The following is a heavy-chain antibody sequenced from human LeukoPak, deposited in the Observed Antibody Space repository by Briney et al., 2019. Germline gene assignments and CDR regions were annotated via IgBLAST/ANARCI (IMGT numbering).Heavy chain of an antibody. D-gene: IGHD3-3*01. V-gene: IGHV4-39*07. CDR3: ARTYYDFWSGYPADMDV. J-gene: IGHJ6*03. CDR2: IYYSGST. CDR1: GGSISSSNYY. Sequence: SETLSLTCTVSGGSISSSNYYWGWIRQPPGKGLEWIGSIYYSGSTYYNPSLKSRVTISVDTSKNQFSLKLSSVTAADTAVYYCARTYYDFWSGYPADMDVWGKGTTVTVSS.